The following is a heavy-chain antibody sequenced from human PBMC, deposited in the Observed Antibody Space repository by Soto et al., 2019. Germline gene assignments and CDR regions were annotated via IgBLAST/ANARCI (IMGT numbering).Heavy chain of an antibody. D-gene: IGHD5-18*01. Sequence: GASVKVCCKTSGYTFTSHDLRWVRQAPGQGLEWMGMIDPYDGTTTNAQRFQGRVTMTRDTSTTTVNMEMNSLRSEDTATYFCARDMVAASTTTFRPRGQGYGNDNWG. V-gene: IGHV1-46*01. J-gene: IGHJ4*01. CDR2: IDPYDGTT. CDR3: ARDMVAASTTTFRPRGQGYGNDN. CDR1: GYTFTSHD.